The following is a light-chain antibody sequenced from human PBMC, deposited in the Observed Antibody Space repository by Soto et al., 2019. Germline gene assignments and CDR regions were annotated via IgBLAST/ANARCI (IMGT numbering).Light chain of an antibody. CDR2: GAS. CDR1: QAISSW. V-gene: IGKV1-12*02. J-gene: IGKJ4*01. CDR3: QQSSNFPFT. Sequence: DIQMTQSPSSVSASVGDRVTITCRASQAISSWLAWYQQKPGKAPKLLIYGASSLQSGVPSRFRGSGSGTDFTLTINSLQPEDFATYYCQQSSNFPFTFGGGTKVEIK.